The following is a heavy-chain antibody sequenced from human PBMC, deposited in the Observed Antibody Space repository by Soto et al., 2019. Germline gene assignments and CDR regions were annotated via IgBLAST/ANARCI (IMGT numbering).Heavy chain of an antibody. V-gene: IGHV3-23*01. Sequence: SLRLSCAASGFTFNSYGMSWVRQAPGKGLEWVAVVSPSGENTNYADSVKGRFTISRDNSNNTVNLQMNSLRAEDTAIYFCAKTGFGDYDYWGPGALVTVSS. CDR1: GFTFNSYG. CDR2: VSPSGENT. J-gene: IGHJ4*02. CDR3: AKTGFGDYDY. D-gene: IGHD4-17*01.